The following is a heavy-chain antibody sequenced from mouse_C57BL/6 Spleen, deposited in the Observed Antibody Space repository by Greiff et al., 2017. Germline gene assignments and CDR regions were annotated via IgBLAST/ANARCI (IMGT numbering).Heavy chain of an antibody. J-gene: IGHJ4*01. CDR2: IDPSDSYT. CDR1: GYTFTSYW. D-gene: IGHD1-1*01. CDR3: ARSGTTVVATDYYAMDY. Sequence: QVQLQQPGAELVKPGASVKLSCKASGYTFTSYWMQWVKQRPGQGLEWIGEIDPSDSYTNYNQKFKGKATLTVDTSSSTAYMQRSSLTSEDSAVYYCARSGTTVVATDYYAMDYWGQGTSVTVSS. V-gene: IGHV1-50*01.